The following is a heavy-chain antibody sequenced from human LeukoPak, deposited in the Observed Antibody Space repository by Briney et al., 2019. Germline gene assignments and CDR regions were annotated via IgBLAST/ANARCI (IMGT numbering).Heavy chain of an antibody. V-gene: IGHV3-23*01. CDR3: AKDRFYSGSPRAFDM. CDR2: ISGTGGST. CDR1: GFTFSSYV. D-gene: IGHD1-26*01. Sequence: PGGSLRLSWVASGFTFSSYVMSWVRQAPGKGLEWVSGISGTGGSTYYAASVKGRFTISRDNSKNTLYLQMNSLRADDTAVYFCAKDRFYSGSPRAFDMWGQGTMVTVSS. J-gene: IGHJ3*02.